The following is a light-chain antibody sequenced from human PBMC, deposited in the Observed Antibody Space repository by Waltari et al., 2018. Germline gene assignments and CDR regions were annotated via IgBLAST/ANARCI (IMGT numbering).Light chain of an antibody. V-gene: IGKV3-15*01. CDR1: QSIKTN. CDR3: QQYNNWPPVFT. J-gene: IGKJ3*01. CDR2: GAS. Sequence: EIVLTQSPATLSVSPGERATLSCRASQSIKTNLAWYQQRPGQAPRLLIYGASNRAAGVPARFSGSGSGTDLTLTISSLQSEDFALYYCQQYNNWPPVFTFGPGTKLDIK.